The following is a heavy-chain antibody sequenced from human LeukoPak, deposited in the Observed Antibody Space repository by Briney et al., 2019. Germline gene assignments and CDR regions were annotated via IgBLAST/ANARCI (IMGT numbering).Heavy chain of an antibody. Sequence: ASVKVSCKASGYTFTGYYMHCVRQAPGQGLEWMGWINPNSGGTNYAQKFQGRVTMTRDTSISTAYMELSRLRADDTAVYYCARAMYYYDSSGYYFLDAFDIWGQGTMVTVSS. D-gene: IGHD3-22*01. V-gene: IGHV1-2*02. CDR3: ARAMYYYDSSGYYFLDAFDI. CDR1: GYTFTGYY. CDR2: INPNSGGT. J-gene: IGHJ3*02.